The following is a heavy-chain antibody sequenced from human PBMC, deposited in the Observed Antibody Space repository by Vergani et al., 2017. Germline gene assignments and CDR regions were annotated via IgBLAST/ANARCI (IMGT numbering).Heavy chain of an antibody. J-gene: IGHJ6*03. D-gene: IGHD2-2*01. V-gene: IGHV7-4-1*01. CDR3: ARSDIVVVPAASPLSYYYYYMDV. CDR2: INTNTGNP. CDR1: GYTFTSYA. Sequence: QVQLVQSGSELKKPGASVKVSCKASGYTFTSYAMNWVRQAPGQGLEWMGWINTNTGNPTYAQGFTGRFVFPLDTSVSTAYLQICSLKAEDTAVYYCARSDIVVVPAASPLSYYYYYMDVWGKGTTVTVSS.